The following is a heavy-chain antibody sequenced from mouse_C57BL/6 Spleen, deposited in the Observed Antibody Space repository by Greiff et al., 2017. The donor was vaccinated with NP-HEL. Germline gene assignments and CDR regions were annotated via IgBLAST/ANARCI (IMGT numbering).Heavy chain of an antibody. CDR1: GYTFTSYW. D-gene: IGHD1-3*01. V-gene: IGHV1-59*01. CDR2: IDPSDSYT. CDR3: ARREDNYDYAMDY. J-gene: IGHJ4*01. Sequence: QVQLKQPGAELVRPGTSVKLSCKASGYTFTSYWMHWVKQRPGQGLEWIGVIDPSDSYTNYNQKFKGKATLTVDTSSSTAYMQLSSLTSEDSAVYYCARREDNYDYAMDYWGQGTSVTVSS.